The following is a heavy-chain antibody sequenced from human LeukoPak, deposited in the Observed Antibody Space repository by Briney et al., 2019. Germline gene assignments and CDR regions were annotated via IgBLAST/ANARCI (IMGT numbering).Heavy chain of an antibody. CDR3: AREGMYDDILTGWDAFDI. CDR2: IYQSGST. V-gene: IGHV4-59*01. J-gene: IGHJ3*02. Sequence: SETLSLTCTVSGGSISSYYWSWIRQPPGKGLEWIGHIYQSGSTNYNPSLKSRVTISVDTSKNQFSLKLSSVTAADTAVYYCAREGMYDDILTGWDAFDIWGQGTVVTVSS. D-gene: IGHD3-9*01. CDR1: GGSISSYY.